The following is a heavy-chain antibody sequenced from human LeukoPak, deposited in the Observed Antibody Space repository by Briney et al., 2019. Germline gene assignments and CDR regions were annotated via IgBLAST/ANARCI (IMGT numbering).Heavy chain of an antibody. Sequence: SETLSLTCTVSGGFISSYFWTWIRQPAGKGLEWIGRIYSSGSTSYNPSLKSRVTMSLDTSKNQFSLKLSSVTAADTAVYYCARDGRGVQYPDPFDIWGQGTKVTVSS. CDR3: ARDGRGVQYPDPFDI. CDR1: GGFISSYF. J-gene: IGHJ3*02. CDR2: IYSSGST. D-gene: IGHD2-2*01. V-gene: IGHV4-4*07.